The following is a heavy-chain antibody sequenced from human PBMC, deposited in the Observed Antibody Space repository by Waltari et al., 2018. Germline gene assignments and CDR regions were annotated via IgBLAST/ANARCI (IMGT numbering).Heavy chain of an antibody. CDR2: SYSGRST. J-gene: IGHJ4*02. Sequence: EVQLVESGGGLIQPGGSLRLSCAASGFTVSSNYMSWVRQAPGEGLGWVSVSYSGRSTYDADSVKCRFTIARDNSKNTLYLQMNSLRAEDTAVYYCASPFSRGVAGRGWGQGTLVTVSS. D-gene: IGHD6-19*01. CDR1: GFTVSSNY. V-gene: IGHV3-53*01. CDR3: ASPFSRGVAGRG.